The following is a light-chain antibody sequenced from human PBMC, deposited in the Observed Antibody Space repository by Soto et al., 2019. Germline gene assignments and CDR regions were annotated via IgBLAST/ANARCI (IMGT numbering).Light chain of an antibody. Sequence: QSVLTQPASGSGSPGQSIAISCTGTRSDVGAYNYVSWYQQHPGKAPKLMISEVTNRPSGVSDRFSGSKSGNTASLTISGLQAEDEADYYCSSFTSRFTFVFGTGTKV. CDR3: SSFTSRFTFV. V-gene: IGLV2-14*01. CDR2: EVT. CDR1: RSDVGAYNY. J-gene: IGLJ1*01.